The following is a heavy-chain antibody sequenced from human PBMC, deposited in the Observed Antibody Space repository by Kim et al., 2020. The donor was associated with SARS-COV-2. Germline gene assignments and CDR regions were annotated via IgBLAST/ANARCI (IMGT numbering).Heavy chain of an antibody. J-gene: IGHJ4*02. Sequence: YYADSVKGRFTISRDNAKNSLYLQMNSLGAEDTAVYYCARDLEQWLAFDYWGKGTLVTVSS. D-gene: IGHD6-19*01. CDR3: ARDLEQWLAFDY. V-gene: IGHV3-21*01.